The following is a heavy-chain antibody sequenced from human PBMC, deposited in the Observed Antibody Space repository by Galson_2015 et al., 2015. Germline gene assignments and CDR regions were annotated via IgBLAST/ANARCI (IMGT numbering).Heavy chain of an antibody. D-gene: IGHD6-19*01. CDR1: GFTFSSYS. CDR2: ISSSSSYI. J-gene: IGHJ4*02. CDR3: ARAVGWYGGFDY. V-gene: IGHV3-21*01. Sequence: SLRLSCAASGFTFSSYSMNWVRQAPGKGLEWVSSISSSSSYIYYADSVKGRFTISRDNAKNSLYLQMNSLRAEDTAVYYCARAVGWYGGFDYWGQGTLVTASS.